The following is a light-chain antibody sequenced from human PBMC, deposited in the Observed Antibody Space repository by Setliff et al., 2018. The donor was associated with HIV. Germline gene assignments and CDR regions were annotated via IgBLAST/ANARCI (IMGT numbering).Light chain of an antibody. J-gene: IGLJ1*01. CDR1: SSDVGSYDF. V-gene: IGLV2-14*03. CDR2: DVS. Sequence: QSALVQPASVSGSPGQSVTVSCTGTSSDVGSYDFVSWYQQLPGKAPKLLIYDVSDRPSGVSHRFSGSKSGNTASLTTSGLQSEDEADYYCASYRPNDLGVFGTGTKVTVL. CDR3: ASYRPNDLGV.